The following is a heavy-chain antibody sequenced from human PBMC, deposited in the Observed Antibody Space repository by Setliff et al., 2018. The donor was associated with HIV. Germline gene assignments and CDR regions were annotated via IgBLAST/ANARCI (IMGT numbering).Heavy chain of an antibody. CDR3: ARAPPGIQNDAFGI. CDR2: IYTNRYT. J-gene: IGHJ3*02. V-gene: IGHV4-61*09. Sequence: PSETLSLTCTVSGGSISSDNYYWTWIGQSAGKGLEWIGHIYTNRYTNYNPSLKSRVTISFDTSQNQYSLKLSSVTAADTAVFYCARAPPGIQNDAFGIWGQGAMVTVSS. CDR1: GGSISSDNYY.